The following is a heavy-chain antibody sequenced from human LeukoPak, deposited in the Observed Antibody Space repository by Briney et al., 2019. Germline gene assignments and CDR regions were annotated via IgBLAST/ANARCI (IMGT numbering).Heavy chain of an antibody. CDR3: ARDHGVVVPAAYMDV. CDR2: ISAYNGNT. V-gene: IGHV1-18*01. Sequence: GASVKVSCKASGYTFTSYGISWVRQAPGQGLEWMGWISAYNGNTNYAQKLQGRVTMTTDTSTSTAYMELRSLRSDDTAAYYCARDHGVVVPAAYMDVWGKGTTVTVSS. J-gene: IGHJ6*03. CDR1: GYTFTSYG. D-gene: IGHD2-2*01.